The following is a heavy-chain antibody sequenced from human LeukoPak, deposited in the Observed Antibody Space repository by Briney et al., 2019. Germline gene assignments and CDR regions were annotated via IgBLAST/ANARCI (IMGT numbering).Heavy chain of an antibody. CDR2: ITDSGGTT. CDR1: GFTFSSYA. CDR3: AKDLDSAAIPPFFDY. Sequence: PGGSLRLSCAASGFTFSSYAMSWVRQAPGKGLEWVSAITDSGGTTYYADSVKGRFTISRDNSKNTLYLQMNSLRAEDTAVYYCAKDLDSAAIPPFFDYWGQGTLVTVSS. V-gene: IGHV3-23*01. J-gene: IGHJ4*02. D-gene: IGHD2-2*02.